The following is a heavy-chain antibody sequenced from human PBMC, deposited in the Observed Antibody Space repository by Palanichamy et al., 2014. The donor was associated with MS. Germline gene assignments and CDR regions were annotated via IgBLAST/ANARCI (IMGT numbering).Heavy chain of an antibody. D-gene: IGHD5-18*01. J-gene: IGHJ5*02. V-gene: IGHV4-39*01. CDR3: ATTGGGSNFGYWFDP. CDR2: IYYTGTT. CDR1: GGSISTSSYY. Sequence: QLQLQESGPGLVKSSETLSLTCTVSGGSISTSSYYWGWIRQSPGKGLEWIGSIYYTGTTYYNPSLKSRVTISIDTSKKEFSLKLISVTPADTAVYYCATTGGGSNFGYWFDPWGQGALVTVSS.